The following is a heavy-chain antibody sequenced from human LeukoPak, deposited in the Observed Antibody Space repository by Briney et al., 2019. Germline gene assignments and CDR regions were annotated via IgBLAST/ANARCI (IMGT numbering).Heavy chain of an antibody. J-gene: IGHJ6*02. CDR2: INHSGST. V-gene: IGHV4-34*01. Sequence: PSETLSLACAVYGGSFSGYYWSWIRQPPGKGLEWIGEINHSGSTNYNPSLKSRVTISVDMSKNQFSLKLSSVTAADTAVYYCARGPPAKPGTGYYYGMDVWGQGTTVTVSS. CDR3: ARGPPAKPGTGYYYGMDV. CDR1: GGSFSGYY. D-gene: IGHD2-2*01.